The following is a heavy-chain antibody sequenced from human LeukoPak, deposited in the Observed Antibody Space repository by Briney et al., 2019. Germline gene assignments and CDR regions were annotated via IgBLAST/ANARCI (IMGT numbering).Heavy chain of an antibody. Sequence: SETLSLTCTVSGGSISSYYWSWIRQPPGKGLEWLGYIYFSGSTNYNTSLKSRVTISVETSKNQFALKLSSVTAADTAVYYCARGAMVRGVILTLYFDSWGQGTLVTVSS. CDR2: IYFSGST. CDR3: ARGAMVRGVILTLYFDS. V-gene: IGHV4-59*01. CDR1: GGSISSYY. D-gene: IGHD3-10*01. J-gene: IGHJ4*02.